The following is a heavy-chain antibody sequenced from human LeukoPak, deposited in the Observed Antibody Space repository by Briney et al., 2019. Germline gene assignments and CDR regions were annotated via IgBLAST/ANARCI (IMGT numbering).Heavy chain of an antibody. CDR3: ARDSKTPFDY. V-gene: IGHV4-61*02. Sequence: PSQTLSLTCTVSGGSISSGSYYWSWIRQPAGKGLEWIGRIYTSGSTNYNPSLKSRVTISVDTSKNQFSLKLSSVTAADTAVYYCARDSKTPFDYWAREPWSPSPQ. CDR1: GGSISSGSYY. D-gene: IGHD2/OR15-2a*01. J-gene: IGHJ4*02. CDR2: IYTSGST.